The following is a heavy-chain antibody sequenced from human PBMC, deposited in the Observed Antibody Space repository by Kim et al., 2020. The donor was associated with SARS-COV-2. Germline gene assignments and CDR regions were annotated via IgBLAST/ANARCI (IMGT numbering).Heavy chain of an antibody. CDR3: AKDPNVITFGGVIDNWFDP. J-gene: IGHJ5*02. D-gene: IGHD3-16*02. CDR2: ISGSGGST. Sequence: GGSLRLSCAASGFTFSSYAMSWVRQAPGKGLEWVSAISGSGGSTYYADSVKGRFTISRDNSKNTLYLQMNSLRAEDTAVYYCAKDPNVITFGGVIDNWFDPWGQGTLVTVSS. CDR1: GFTFSSYA. V-gene: IGHV3-23*01.